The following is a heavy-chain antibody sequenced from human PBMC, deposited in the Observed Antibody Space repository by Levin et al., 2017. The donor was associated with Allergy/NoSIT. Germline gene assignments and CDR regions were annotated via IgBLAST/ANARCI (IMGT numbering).Heavy chain of an antibody. V-gene: IGHV4-39*01. CDR3: ARQPYGDVNFDY. CDR1: GGSISSSSYY. D-gene: IGHD4-17*01. J-gene: IGHJ4*02. CDR2: IYYSGST. Sequence: SETLSLTCTVSGGSISSSSYYWGWIRQPPGKGLEWIGSIYYSGSTYYNPSLKSRVTISVDTSKNQFSLKLSSVTAADTAVYYCARQPYGDVNFDYWGQGTLVTVSS.